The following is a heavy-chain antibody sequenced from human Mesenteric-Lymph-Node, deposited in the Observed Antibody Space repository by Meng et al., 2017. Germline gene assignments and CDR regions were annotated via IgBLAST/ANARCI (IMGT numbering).Heavy chain of an antibody. J-gene: IGHJ4*01. CDR3: ARGLPAADVTCSGGTCYYGY. CDR2: INHSGST. Sequence: SETLSLTCAVYGGSFSGYYWSWIRQPPGKGLEWIGEINHSGSTNYNPSLKSRVTISVDTSKNQFSLKLSSVTAADTAVYYCARGLPAADVTCSGGTCYYGYWGHGTLVTVSS. D-gene: IGHD2-15*01. V-gene: IGHV4-34*01. CDR1: GGSFSGYY.